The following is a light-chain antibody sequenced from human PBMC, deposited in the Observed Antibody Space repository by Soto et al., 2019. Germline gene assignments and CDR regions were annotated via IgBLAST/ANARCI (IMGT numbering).Light chain of an antibody. J-gene: IGLJ3*02. CDR1: SSDVGGSNY. CDR3: SSYTSSSTWV. CDR2: EVS. Sequence: QSALTQPASVSGSPGQSITISGTGTSSDVGGSNYVSWYQQHPGKAPKLMIYEVSNRPSGVSNRFSGSKSGNTASLTISGLQAEDEADYYCSSYTSSSTWVFGGGTKLTVL. V-gene: IGLV2-14*01.